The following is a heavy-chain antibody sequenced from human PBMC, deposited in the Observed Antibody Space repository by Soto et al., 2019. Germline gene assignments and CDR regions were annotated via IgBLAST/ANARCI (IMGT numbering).Heavy chain of an antibody. Sequence: QVQLQESGPGLVKPSETLSLTCTVSGGSISSYYWSWIRQPPGKGLEWIGYIYYSGSTNYNPSLKSRVTISVDTSNNQFSLKLSSVTAADTAVYYCARDAHDYGDYYYYYGMDVWGQGTTVTVSS. V-gene: IGHV4-59*01. D-gene: IGHD4-17*01. CDR1: GGSISSYY. CDR2: IYYSGST. CDR3: ARDAHDYGDYYYYYGMDV. J-gene: IGHJ6*02.